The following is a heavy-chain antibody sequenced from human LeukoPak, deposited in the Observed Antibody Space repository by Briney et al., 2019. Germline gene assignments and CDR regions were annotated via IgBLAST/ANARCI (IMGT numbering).Heavy chain of an antibody. V-gene: IGHV3-13*01. CDR3: ARVAKERVGGVYYFDY. D-gene: IGHD1-1*01. J-gene: IGHJ4*02. Sequence: GGSLRLSCAASGFTFSDYDMHWVRQATGKGLEWVSAIGTAGDTYYTGSVKGRFTISRENAKDSLYLQMNSLRAGDTAVYYCARVAKERVGGVYYFDYWGQGTLVTVSS. CDR2: IGTAGDT. CDR1: GFTFSDYD.